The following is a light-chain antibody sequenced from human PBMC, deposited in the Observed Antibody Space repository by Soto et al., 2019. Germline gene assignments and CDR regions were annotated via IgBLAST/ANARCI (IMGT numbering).Light chain of an antibody. CDR2: EVN. J-gene: IGLJ1*01. CDR1: SGDIGTYNY. V-gene: IGLV2-14*01. CDR3: SSYVGDSAYA. Sequence: QSALTQPASVSGSPGQSITISCTGTSGDIGTYNYVSWYRQYPGKAPKLLISEVNNRPSGVSDRFSGSKSGNTASLTISGLQAEDEADYFCSSYVGDSAYAFGTGTKVTVL.